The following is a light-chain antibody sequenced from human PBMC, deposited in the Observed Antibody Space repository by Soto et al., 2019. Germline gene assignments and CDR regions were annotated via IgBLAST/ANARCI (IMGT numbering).Light chain of an antibody. Sequence: DIVMTQSPDSLAVSLGERVTINCKSSQSVLYSSNNKNYLAWYQQKPGQPPELLIYWASTRESGVPDRFSGSGSGTDFTLTISSLQAEGVAVYYCQQYYSTPWTFGQGTKVEIK. CDR2: WAS. CDR1: QSVLYSSNNKNY. J-gene: IGKJ1*01. CDR3: QQYYSTPWT. V-gene: IGKV4-1*01.